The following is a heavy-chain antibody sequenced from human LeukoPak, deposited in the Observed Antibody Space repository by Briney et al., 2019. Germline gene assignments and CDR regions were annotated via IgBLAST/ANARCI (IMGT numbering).Heavy chain of an antibody. CDR3: ATDQRYAFDY. D-gene: IGHD3-9*01. CDR2: IRTTAEGAKYA. V-gene: IGHV3-48*02. CDR1: GLRFTVDP. Sequence: GRCLRPSHATAGLRFTVDPMNSVRQDPEGWLEWISNIRTTAEGAKYAYYADSVKGRVTISRDDGKNTLCLHMNSLRDDDTAVYYCATDQRYAFDYWGQGILVTVSS. J-gene: IGHJ4*02.